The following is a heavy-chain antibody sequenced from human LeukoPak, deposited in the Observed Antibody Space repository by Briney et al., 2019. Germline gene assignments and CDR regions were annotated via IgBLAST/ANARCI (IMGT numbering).Heavy chain of an antibody. Sequence: PGGSLRLSCAASGFSFSSYAMSWVRQAPGEGLEWVSAISGSGGSTYYADSVKGRFTISRDNSKNTLYLQMNSLRAEDTAVYYCAKPRDIVVVVAATPFDYWGQGTLVTVSS. CDR3: AKPRDIVVVVAATPFDY. CDR2: ISGSGGST. V-gene: IGHV3-23*01. J-gene: IGHJ4*02. D-gene: IGHD2-15*01. CDR1: GFSFSSYA.